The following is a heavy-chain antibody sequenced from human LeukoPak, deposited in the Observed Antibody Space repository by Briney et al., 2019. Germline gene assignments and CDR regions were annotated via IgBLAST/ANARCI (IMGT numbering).Heavy chain of an antibody. CDR3: AISLTTVNGATFDY. CDR1: GGTFSSYA. V-gene: IGHV1-69*05. J-gene: IGHJ4*02. D-gene: IGHD4-17*01. Sequence: ASVKVSCKASGGTFSSYAISWVRQAPGQGLEWMGGIIPIFGTANYAQKFQGRVTITTDESTSTAYMELSSLRSEDTAVYYCAISLTTVNGATFDYWAREPWSPSPQ. CDR2: IIPIFGTA.